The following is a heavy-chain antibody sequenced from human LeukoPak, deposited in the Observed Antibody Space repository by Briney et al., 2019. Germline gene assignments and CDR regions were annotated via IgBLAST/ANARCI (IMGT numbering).Heavy chain of an antibody. CDR3: ARWGLGIPDWYFDL. J-gene: IGHJ2*01. V-gene: IGHV1-69*01. CDR1: GGTFSSYA. D-gene: IGHD7-27*01. Sequence: SVKVSCKASGGTFSSYAISWVRQAPGQGLEWMGGIIPIFGTANYAQKFQGRVTITADESTSTAYMELSSLRSEDTAVYYCARWGLGIPDWYFDLWGRGALVTVSS. CDR2: IIPIFGTA.